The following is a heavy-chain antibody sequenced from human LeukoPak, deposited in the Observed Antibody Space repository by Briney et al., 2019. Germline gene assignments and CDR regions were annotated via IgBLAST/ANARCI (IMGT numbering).Heavy chain of an antibody. CDR1: GFTFSGYT. CDR3: ARVFSLLRGVIPTTSVS. J-gene: IGHJ5*02. D-gene: IGHD3-10*01. V-gene: IGHV3-21*01. CDR2: ISSASSYI. Sequence: GGSLRLSCAASGFTFSGYTMNWVRQAPGKGLEWVSSISSASSYIYYADSVKGRFTISRDNAKNSVYLQMNSLRAEDTAVYYCARVFSLLRGVIPTTSVSWGQGTLVTVSS.